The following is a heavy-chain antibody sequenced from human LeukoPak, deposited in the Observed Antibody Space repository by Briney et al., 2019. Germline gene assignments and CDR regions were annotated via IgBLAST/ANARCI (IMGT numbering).Heavy chain of an antibody. CDR2: VSAYNGNT. CDR1: GYTFTSYG. D-gene: IGHD3-22*01. J-gene: IGHJ4*02. CDR3: ARRRHYYDSSGYYSIDY. V-gene: IGHV1-18*01. Sequence: GASVKVSCKASGYTFTSYGISWVRQAPGQGLEWMGWVSAYNGNTNYAQKLQGRVTMTTDTSTSTAYMELRSLRSDDTAVYYCARRRHYYDSSGYYSIDYWGQGTLVTVSS.